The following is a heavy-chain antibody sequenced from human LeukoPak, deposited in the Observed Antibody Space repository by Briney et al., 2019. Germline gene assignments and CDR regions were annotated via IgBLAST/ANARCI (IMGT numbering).Heavy chain of an antibody. Sequence: PSQTLSLTCTVSGGSISSGDYYWSWIRQPPGKGLERIGYIYYSGSTYYNPSLKSRVTISVDTSKNQFSLKLSSVTAADTAVYYCARGKWVAAAGMLDYWGQGTLVTVSS. V-gene: IGHV4-30-4*08. CDR3: ARGKWVAAAGMLDY. D-gene: IGHD6-13*01. CDR2: IYYSGST. CDR1: GGSISSGDYY. J-gene: IGHJ4*02.